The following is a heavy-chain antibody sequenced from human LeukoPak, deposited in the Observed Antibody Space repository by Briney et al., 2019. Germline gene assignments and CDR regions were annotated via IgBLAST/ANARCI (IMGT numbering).Heavy chain of an antibody. V-gene: IGHV5-51*01. J-gene: IGHJ4*02. D-gene: IGHD2-21*01. Sequence: GESLKISCKASGYSFTTYWIGWVRQMPGKGLEWMGIVYPRDSATSYSPSFRGQVTISADKSINIAYLLWSSWKASDSALYTGGRLCGDGDDCLDSGGQETLVPVSS. CDR2: VYPRDSAT. CDR3: GRLCGDGDDCLDS. CDR1: GYSFTTYW.